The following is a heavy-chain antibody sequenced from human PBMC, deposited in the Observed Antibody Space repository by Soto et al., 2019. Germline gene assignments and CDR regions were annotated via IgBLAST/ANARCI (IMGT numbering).Heavy chain of an antibody. V-gene: IGHV3-30-3*01. CDR3: ARDSLVYYYDSSGLFDY. D-gene: IGHD3-22*01. CDR2: ISYDGSNK. J-gene: IGHJ4*02. CDR1: GFTFSSYA. Sequence: GGSLRLSCAASGFTFSSYAMHWVRQAPGKGLEWVAVISYDGSNKYYADSVKGRFTISRDNSKNTLYLQMNSLRAEDTAVYYCARDSLVYYYDSSGLFDYWGQGTLVTVSS.